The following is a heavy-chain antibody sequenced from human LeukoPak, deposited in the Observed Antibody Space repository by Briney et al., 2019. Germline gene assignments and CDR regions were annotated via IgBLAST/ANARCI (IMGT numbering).Heavy chain of an antibody. V-gene: IGHV5-51*07. D-gene: IGHD3-10*01. CDR2: IYPGDSET. Sequence: PGESLKISCKGSGYTFSTYWIGWVHQMPGKGLEWMGIIYPGDSETRYGPSFQGQVTISADKSISTAYLQWSSLKASDTAMYYCARSRGAHFDYWGQGTLVTVSS. J-gene: IGHJ4*02. CDR1: GYTFSTYW. CDR3: ARSRGAHFDY.